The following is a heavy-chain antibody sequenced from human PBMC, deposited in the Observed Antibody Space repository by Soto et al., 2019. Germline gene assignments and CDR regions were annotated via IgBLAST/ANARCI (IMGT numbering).Heavy chain of an antibody. D-gene: IGHD4-17*01. J-gene: IGHJ4*02. CDR2: IIPIFGTA. CDR3: ARVLSYGDYVGDLYY. V-gene: IGHV1-69*13. Sequence: GASVKVSGKASGGTFSSYAISWVRQAPGQGLEWMGGIIPIFGTANYAQKFQGRVTITADESTSTAYMELSSLRSEDTAVYYCARVLSYGDYVGDLYYWGQGTLVTVSS. CDR1: GGTFSSYA.